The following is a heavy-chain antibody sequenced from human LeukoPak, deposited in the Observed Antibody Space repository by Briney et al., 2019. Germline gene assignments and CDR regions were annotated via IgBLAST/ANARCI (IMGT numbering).Heavy chain of an antibody. V-gene: IGHV3-11*04. J-gene: IGHJ4*02. CDR2: ISNSGSSI. Sequence: PGGSPRLSCAASGFTVSDSYMTWIRQAPGKGLEWVSYISNSGSSIYYADSVKGRFTTSRDNAKSSLYLQMNSLRAEDTAVYYCGRGHWGLDYWGQGALVTVSS. CDR3: GRGHWGLDY. CDR1: GFTVSDSY. D-gene: IGHD7-27*01.